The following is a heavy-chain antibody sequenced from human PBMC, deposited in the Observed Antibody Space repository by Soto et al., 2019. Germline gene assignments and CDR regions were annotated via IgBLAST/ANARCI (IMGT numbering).Heavy chain of an antibody. D-gene: IGHD4-17*01. Sequence: PGESLKISCKGSGYSFTSYWISWVRQMPGKGLEWMGRIDPSDAYTNYSPSFQGHVTISADTSISTAYLQWSSLKASGTAMYYCATVGPYGDYPPYYYYGMDVWGQGTTVTVSS. CDR3: ATVGPYGDYPPYYYYGMDV. CDR2: IDPSDAYT. V-gene: IGHV5-10-1*01. J-gene: IGHJ6*02. CDR1: GYSFTSYW.